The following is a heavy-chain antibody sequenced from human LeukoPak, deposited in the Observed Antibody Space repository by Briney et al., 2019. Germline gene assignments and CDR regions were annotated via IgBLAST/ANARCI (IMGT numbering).Heavy chain of an antibody. D-gene: IGHD5-12*01. J-gene: IGHJ4*02. Sequence: ASVKVSCKASGYTFTSYDINWVRQATGQGLEWMGWMNSNSGNTGYAQKFQGRVTITADKSTSTAYMELSSLRSEDTAVYYCARLSGYAHVGPFDYWGQGTLVTVSS. CDR2: MNSNSGNT. CDR3: ARLSGYAHVGPFDY. CDR1: GYTFTSYD. V-gene: IGHV1-8*01.